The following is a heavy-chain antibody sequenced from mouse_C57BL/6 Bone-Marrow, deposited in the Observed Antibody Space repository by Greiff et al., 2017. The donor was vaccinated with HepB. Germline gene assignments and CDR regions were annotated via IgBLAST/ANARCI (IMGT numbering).Heavy chain of an antibody. CDR1: GYTFTSYW. CDR2: IHPNSGST. Sequence: QVQLKQPGAELVKPGASVKLSCKASGYTFTSYWMHWVKQRPGQGLEWIGMIHPNSGSTNYNEKFKSKATLTVDKSSSTAYMQLSSLTSEDSAVYYCARWGSSGYGFAYWGQGTLVTVSA. J-gene: IGHJ3*01. CDR3: ARWGSSGYGFAY. D-gene: IGHD3-2*02. V-gene: IGHV1-64*01.